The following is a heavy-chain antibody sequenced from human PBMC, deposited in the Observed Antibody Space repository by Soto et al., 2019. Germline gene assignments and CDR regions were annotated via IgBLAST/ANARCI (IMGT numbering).Heavy chain of an antibody. CDR3: ARDPLDY. Sequence: GGSLRLSCAASGFTFSSYGMHWVRQAPGKGLEWVAGIWYDGSNKDCADAGKGGLTISRDDSNNTRYLQMNSLRAEDTAVYYCARDPLDYWGQGTLVTVSS. CDR1: GFTFSSYG. J-gene: IGHJ4*02. CDR2: IWYDGSNK. V-gene: IGHV3-33*01.